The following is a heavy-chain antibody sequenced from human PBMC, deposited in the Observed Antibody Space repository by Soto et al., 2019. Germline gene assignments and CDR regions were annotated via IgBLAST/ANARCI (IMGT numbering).Heavy chain of an antibody. CDR2: ISAYNGNT. D-gene: IGHD4-17*01. J-gene: IGHJ6*02. CDR3: ATVTMTTVTTAWSEDYYYGMDV. V-gene: IGHV1-18*01. CDR1: GYTFYIYV. Sequence: GISVKVSCKSSGYTFYIYVISWVRQDPGQGLEWMGWISAYNGNTNYAQKLQGRVTMTTDTSTSTAYMELRSLRSDDTAVYYCATVTMTTVTTAWSEDYYYGMDVWGQGTTVTVSS.